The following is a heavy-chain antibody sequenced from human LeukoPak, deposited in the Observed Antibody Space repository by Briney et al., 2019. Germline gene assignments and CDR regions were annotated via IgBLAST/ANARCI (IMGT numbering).Heavy chain of an antibody. Sequence: GGSLRLSCAASGFTFSSYAMSWVRQAPGKGLEWVSAISSSGTTIFYADSVKGRFTISRDNAKNSLYLQMNSLGAEDTAVYYCAREMATIGYYYYGLDVWGRGTTVTVSS. CDR2: ISSSGTTI. CDR3: AREMATIGYYYYGLDV. CDR1: GFTFSSYA. D-gene: IGHD5-24*01. V-gene: IGHV3-21*04. J-gene: IGHJ6*02.